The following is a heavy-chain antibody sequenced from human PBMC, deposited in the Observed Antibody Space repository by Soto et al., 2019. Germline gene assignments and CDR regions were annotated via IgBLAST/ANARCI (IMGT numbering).Heavy chain of an antibody. CDR1: GYTFTGYY. D-gene: IGHD7-27*01. CDR2: INPNSGDT. CDR3: ACMGRTGEIFDY. V-gene: IGHV1-2*04. J-gene: IGHJ4*02. Sequence: ASVKVSCKASGYTFTGYYMHWVRQAPGQGLEWMGWINPNSGDTNYAQKFQGWVTMTRDTSISTAYMELSRLRSDDTAVYYCACMGRTGEIFDYWGQGTLVTVSS.